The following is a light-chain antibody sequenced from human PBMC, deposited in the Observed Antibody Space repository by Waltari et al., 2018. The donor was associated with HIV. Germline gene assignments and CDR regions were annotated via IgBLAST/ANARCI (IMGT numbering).Light chain of an antibody. Sequence: DIQMTQSPSTLPASVGDRVTITCRASQSISSWLAWYQHKPGKAPKLLMYRASILESGVPSRFSGSGSGTEFTLTINSMQPDDFATYYCQQYDTSSTFGQGTRVEIK. CDR3: QQYDTSST. CDR1: QSISSW. J-gene: IGKJ1*01. CDR2: RAS. V-gene: IGKV1-5*03.